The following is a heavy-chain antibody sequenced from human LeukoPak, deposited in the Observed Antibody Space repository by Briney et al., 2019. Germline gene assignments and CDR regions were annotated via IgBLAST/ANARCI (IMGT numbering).Heavy chain of an antibody. D-gene: IGHD6-13*01. Sequence: YSMNWVRQAPGKGLEWVSSISSSSSYIYYADSVKGRFTISRDNAKNSLYLQMNSLRAEDTAVYYCARGLSSSWADAFDIWGQGTMVTVSS. CDR1: YS. V-gene: IGHV3-21*01. CDR3: ARGLSSSWADAFDI. CDR2: ISSSSSYI. J-gene: IGHJ3*02.